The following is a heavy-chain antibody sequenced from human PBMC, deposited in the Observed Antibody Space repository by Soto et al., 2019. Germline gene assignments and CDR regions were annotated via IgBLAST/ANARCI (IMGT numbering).Heavy chain of an antibody. CDR2: ISSSSSYI. D-gene: IGHD3-10*01. V-gene: IGHV3-21*01. CDR1: GFTFSSYS. CDR3: ARDGYYGSGSYLPYFDY. J-gene: IGHJ4*02. Sequence: GGSLRLSCAASGFTFSSYSMNWVRQAPGKGLEWVSSISSSSSYIYYADSVKGRFTTSRDNAKNSLYLQMNSLRAEDTAVYYCARDGYYGSGSYLPYFDYWGQGTLVTVSS.